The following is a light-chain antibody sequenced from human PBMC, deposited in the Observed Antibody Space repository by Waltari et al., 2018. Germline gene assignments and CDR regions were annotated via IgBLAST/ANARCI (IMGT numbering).Light chain of an antibody. V-gene: IGKV3-20*01. CDR1: QSVSSTK. CDR2: DTS. Sequence: SPGESATLSCRASQSVSSTKLAWYQQKPGQAPRLLIYDTSSRATGIPDRFSGSGSGTDFTLTIRRLEPEDFALFYCQQYDTSPLTFGGGTKVEIK. J-gene: IGKJ4*01. CDR3: QQYDTSPLT.